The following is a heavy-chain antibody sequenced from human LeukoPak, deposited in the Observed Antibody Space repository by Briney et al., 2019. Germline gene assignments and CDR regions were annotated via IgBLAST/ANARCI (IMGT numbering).Heavy chain of an antibody. J-gene: IGHJ4*02. CDR2: INHSGST. CDR1: GGSFSGYY. CDR3: ARVFSSGWYYFDY. V-gene: IGHV4-34*01. D-gene: IGHD6-19*01. Sequence: SETLSLTCAVYGGSFSGYYWSWIRQPPGKGLEWIGEINHSGSTNYNPSLKSRVTISVDTSRNQFSLKLSSVTAADTAVYYCARVFSSGWYYFDYWGQGTLVTVSS.